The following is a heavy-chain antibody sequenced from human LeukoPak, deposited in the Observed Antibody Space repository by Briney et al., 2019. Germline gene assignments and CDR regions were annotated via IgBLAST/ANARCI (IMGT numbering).Heavy chain of an antibody. V-gene: IGHV4-39*07. Sequence: SETLSLTCTVPGGSISSSSYYWGWIRQPPGKGLEWIGSIYYSGSTYYNPSLKSRVTISVDTSKNQFSLKLSSVTAADTAVYYCARGGLENGYHSNDGIDIWGQGTMVTVSS. D-gene: IGHD3-22*01. CDR2: IYYSGST. J-gene: IGHJ3*02. CDR1: GGSISSSSYY. CDR3: ARGGLENGYHSNDGIDI.